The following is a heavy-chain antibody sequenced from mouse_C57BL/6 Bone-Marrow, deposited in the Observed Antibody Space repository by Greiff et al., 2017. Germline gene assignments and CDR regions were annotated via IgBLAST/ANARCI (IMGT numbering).Heavy chain of an antibody. J-gene: IGHJ4*01. V-gene: IGHV1-39*01. CDR1: GYSFTDYN. Sequence: VQLQQSGPELVKPGASVKISCKASGYSFTDYNMNWVKQSNGKSLEWIGVINPNYGTTSYNQKFKGKVTLTVDQSSSTAYMQLNSLTSEDSAVYYCARSGEEGYYYAMDYWGQGTSVTVSS. CDR2: INPNYGTT. CDR3: ARSGEEGYYYAMDY. D-gene: IGHD3-1*01.